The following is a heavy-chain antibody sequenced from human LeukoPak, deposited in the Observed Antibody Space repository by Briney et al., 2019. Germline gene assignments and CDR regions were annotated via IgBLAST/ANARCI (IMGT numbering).Heavy chain of an antibody. CDR2: IIPIFGTA. V-gene: IGHV1-69*13. Sequence: SVKVSCKASGGTFSSYAISWVRQAPGQGLEWMGGIIPIFGTANYAQKFQGRVTITADESTSTAYMELSSLRSEDTAVYYCAREEDIVVVPASHDAFDIWGQGTMVTVSS. J-gene: IGHJ3*02. CDR1: GGTFSSYA. D-gene: IGHD2-2*01. CDR3: AREEDIVVVPASHDAFDI.